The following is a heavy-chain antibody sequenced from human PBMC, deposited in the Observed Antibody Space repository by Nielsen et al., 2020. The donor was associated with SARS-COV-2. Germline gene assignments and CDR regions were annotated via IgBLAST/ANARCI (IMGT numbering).Heavy chain of an antibody. J-gene: IGHJ4*02. Sequence: GESLKISCAASGFSFSNYGIHWVRQAPGKGLEWVAFISYDANNKYYSDSVKGRFTISRDNSKNTLFLQMNSLRPEDTAVYFCARDGPTRATATDYWGQGTLVIVSS. V-gene: IGHV3-30*03. D-gene: IGHD2-2*01. CDR1: GFSFSNYG. CDR3: ARDGPTRATATDY. CDR2: ISYDANNK.